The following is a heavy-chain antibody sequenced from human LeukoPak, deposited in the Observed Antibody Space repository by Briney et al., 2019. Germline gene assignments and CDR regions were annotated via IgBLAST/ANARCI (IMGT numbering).Heavy chain of an antibody. CDR2: IWYDGSNK. V-gene: IGHV3-33*01. D-gene: IGHD3-22*01. J-gene: IGHJ5*02. CDR1: GFTFSSYG. CDR3: ARDRLVVVRNWFDP. Sequence: GGSLRLSCAASGFTFSSYGMHWVRQAPGKGLEWVAVIWYDGSNKYYADSVEGRFTISRDNSKNTLYLQMNSLRAEDTAVYYCARDRLVVVRNWFDPWGQGTLVTVSS.